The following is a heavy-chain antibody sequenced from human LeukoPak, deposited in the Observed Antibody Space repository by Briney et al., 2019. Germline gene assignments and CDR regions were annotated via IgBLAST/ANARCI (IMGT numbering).Heavy chain of an antibody. J-gene: IGHJ4*02. V-gene: IGHV1-24*01. Sequence: ASVKVSCKVSGYTLTELSMDWVRQAPGKGLEWMGGFDPEDGETIYAQKFQGRVTMTEDTSTDTAYMELSSLRSEDTAVYYCATSIFGGYYFDYWGQGTLVTVSS. D-gene: IGHD3-3*01. CDR3: ATSIFGGYYFDY. CDR1: GYTLTELS. CDR2: FDPEDGET.